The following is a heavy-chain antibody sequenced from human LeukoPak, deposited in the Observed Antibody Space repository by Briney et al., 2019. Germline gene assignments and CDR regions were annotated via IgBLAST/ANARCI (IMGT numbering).Heavy chain of an antibody. CDR2: IYSGGST. CDR1: GFTFDDYG. V-gene: IGHV3-66*01. D-gene: IGHD1-26*01. J-gene: IGHJ4*02. CDR3: ARDSVGAPRERWDY. Sequence: GGSLRLSCAASGFTFDDYGMSWVRQAPGKGLEWVSVIYSGGSTYYADSVKGRFTISRDNSKNTLYLQMNSLRAEDTAVYYCARDSVGAPRERWDYWGQGTLVTVSS.